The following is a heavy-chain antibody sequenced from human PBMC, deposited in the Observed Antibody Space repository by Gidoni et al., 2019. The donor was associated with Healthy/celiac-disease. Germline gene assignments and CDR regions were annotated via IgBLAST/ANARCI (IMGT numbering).Heavy chain of an antibody. CDR2: ISWDGVST. CDR1: GFTFADYT. Sequence: EVQLVESGGVVVQPGGSLRLSCAASGFTFADYTMHWVRQAPGKGLEWVSLISWDGVSTYYADSVKGRFTISRDNSKNSLYLQMNSLRTEDTALYYCAKDIGAVAGTGGVDYWGQGTLVTVSS. D-gene: IGHD6-19*01. CDR3: AKDIGAVAGTGGVDY. J-gene: IGHJ4*02. V-gene: IGHV3-43*01.